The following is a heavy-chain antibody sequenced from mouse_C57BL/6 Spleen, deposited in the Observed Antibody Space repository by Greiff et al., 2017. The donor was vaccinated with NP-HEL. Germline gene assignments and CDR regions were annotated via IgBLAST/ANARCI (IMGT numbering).Heavy chain of an antibody. V-gene: IGHV1-42*01. D-gene: IGHD3-2*01. J-gene: IGHJ3*01. CDR1: GYSFTGYY. CDR2: INPSTGGT. CDR3: ASEDSPFAY. Sequence: VQLKESGPELVKPGASVKISCKASGYSFTGYYMNWVKQSPEKSLEWIGEINPSTGGTTYNQKFKATATLTVDKSSSTAYMQLKSLTSEHSAVYYCASEDSPFAYWGQGTLVTVSA.